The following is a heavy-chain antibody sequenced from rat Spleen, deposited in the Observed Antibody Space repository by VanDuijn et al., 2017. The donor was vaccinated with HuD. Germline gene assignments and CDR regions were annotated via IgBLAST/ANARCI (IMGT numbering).Heavy chain of an antibody. J-gene: IGHJ3*01. CDR3: VNTYYGYWFGY. V-gene: IGHV5-29*01. Sequence: EVQLVESDGGLVQPGRSLKLSCATSGFIFSDCYMAWVRQAPTKGLEWVATISYDGSSTYYRDSVKGRFTISRDNAKSTLYLQMGSLRSEDTATYYCVNTYYGYWFGYWGQGTLVTVSS. CDR1: GFIFSDCY. CDR2: ISYDGSST. D-gene: IGHD1-9*01.